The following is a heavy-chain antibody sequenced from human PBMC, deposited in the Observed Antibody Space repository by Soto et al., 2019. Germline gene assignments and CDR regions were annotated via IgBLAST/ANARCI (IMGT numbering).Heavy chain of an antibody. D-gene: IGHD6-19*01. CDR2: IIPIFGTA. CDR3: AREAAVAYGAFDI. V-gene: IGHV1-69*06. CDR1: GGTFSSYA. J-gene: IGHJ3*02. Sequence: SVKVSCKASGGTFSSYAISWVRQAPGQGLEWMGGIIPIFGTANYAQKFQGRVTITADKSTSTAYMELSRLRSEDTAVYYCAREAAVAYGAFDIWGQGTMVTVSS.